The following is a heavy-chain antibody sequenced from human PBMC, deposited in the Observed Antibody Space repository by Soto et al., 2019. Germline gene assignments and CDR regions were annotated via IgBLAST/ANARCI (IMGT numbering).Heavy chain of an antibody. J-gene: IGHJ4*02. CDR1: GFTFSNYG. Sequence: QVQLVESGGGVVQPGRSLTLSCAASGFTFSNYGMHWVRQSPGKGLEWVAVISYDGINRHYADSVKGRFTISRDNSMNTLFLQMNSRRAEDTDVYYCTNDLICRGLSYGYGDNYWGQGTLVTVSS. CDR2: ISYDGINR. V-gene: IGHV3-30*18. D-gene: IGHD5-18*01. CDR3: TNDLICRGLSYGYGDNY.